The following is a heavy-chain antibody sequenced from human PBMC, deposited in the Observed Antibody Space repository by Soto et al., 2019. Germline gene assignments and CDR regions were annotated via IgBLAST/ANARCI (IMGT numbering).Heavy chain of an antibody. CDR1: GYTFTSYG. CDR3: ARDVIPFYGSGRSHFAY. Sequence: ASVKVSCKASGYTFTSYGISWVRQAPGQGLEWMGWISAYNCNTNYAQKLQGRVTMPTDTPTSTAYMELRSLRSDDTAVYYFARDVIPFYGSGRSHFAYWGQGTLVTVSS. J-gene: IGHJ4*02. CDR2: ISAYNCNT. D-gene: IGHD3-10*01. V-gene: IGHV1-18*01.